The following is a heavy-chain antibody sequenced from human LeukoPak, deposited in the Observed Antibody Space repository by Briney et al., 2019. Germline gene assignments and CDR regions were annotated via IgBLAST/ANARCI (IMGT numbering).Heavy chain of an antibody. CDR3: APGTYYYVTAVF. CDR2: INPNGGRT. CDR1: GYTFTSYD. D-gene: IGHD3-10*02. J-gene: IGHJ4*02. Sequence: ASVKVSCKASGYTFTSYDINWVRQAPGQGLEWLGLINPNGGRTAYAQNFQGRVTMTRDTSTTTLYLELSSLRSDDTAVYYCAPGTYYYVTAVFWGQGTLVTVSS. V-gene: IGHV1-46*01.